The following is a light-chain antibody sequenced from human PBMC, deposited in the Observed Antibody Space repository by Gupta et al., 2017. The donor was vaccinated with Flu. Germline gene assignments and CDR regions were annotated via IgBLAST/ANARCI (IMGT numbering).Light chain of an antibody. J-gene: IGLJ3*02. V-gene: IGLV1-51*01. CDR1: SSNIAINY. CDR3: GTWDNSLSAMV. Sequence: QSILTQPPSMSAAPGQKVTISCSGSSSNIAINYVSWYQHLPGAAPKPLIFDNHKRPSGIPDRFSGSKSGTSATLDITGLQIGDEADYYCGTWDNSLSAMVFGGGTKLTVL. CDR2: DNH.